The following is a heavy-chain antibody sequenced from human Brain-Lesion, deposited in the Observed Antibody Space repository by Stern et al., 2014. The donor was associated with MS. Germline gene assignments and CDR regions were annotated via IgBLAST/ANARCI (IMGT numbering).Heavy chain of an antibody. CDR3: ATYYYDSTGYNDF. CDR2: INPKSGGT. D-gene: IGHD3-22*01. Sequence: QMQLVQSGAEVKKPGASVKVSCKASGYTFTGYYMHWVRQAPGQGLEWMGWINPKSGGTNYAQKFQGWVTMTRDTSINTAYMELNRLRSDDTAVYYCATYYYDSTGYNDFWGQGTLVTVSS. J-gene: IGHJ4*02. V-gene: IGHV1-2*04. CDR1: GYTFTGYY.